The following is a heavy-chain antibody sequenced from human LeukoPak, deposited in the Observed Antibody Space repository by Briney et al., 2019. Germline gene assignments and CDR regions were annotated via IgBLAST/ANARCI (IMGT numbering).Heavy chain of an antibody. CDR3: ARGGWNKFDY. J-gene: IGHJ4*02. CDR2: IYNSGST. CDR1: GGSISNYY. D-gene: IGHD3-22*01. V-gene: IGHV4-59*01. Sequence: SATLSLTCTVSGGSISNYYWCWLRPPAQEGLEWIGYIYNSGSTNYNPSLKSRVTITVDTSKNQFSLKLSSVTAADTAVYYCARGGWNKFDYWGQGTLVTVSS.